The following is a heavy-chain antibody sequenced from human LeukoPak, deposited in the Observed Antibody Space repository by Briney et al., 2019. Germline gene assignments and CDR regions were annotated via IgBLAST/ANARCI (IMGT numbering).Heavy chain of an antibody. CDR1: GYTFTGYY. Sequence: GASVKASCKASGYTFTGYYMHWVRQATGQGLEWIGWINPNSGGTNYAQKFQGWVTMTRDTSISTAYMELSRLRSDDTAVYYCARRLGYCSGGSCYSYFDYWGQGTLVTVSS. V-gene: IGHV1-2*04. D-gene: IGHD2-15*01. CDR3: ARRLGYCSGGSCYSYFDY. CDR2: INPNSGGT. J-gene: IGHJ4*02.